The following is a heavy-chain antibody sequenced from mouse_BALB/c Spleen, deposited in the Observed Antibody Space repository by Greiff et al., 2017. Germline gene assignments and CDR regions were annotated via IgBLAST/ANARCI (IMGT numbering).Heavy chain of an antibody. CDR3: ARSSYGPDY. Sequence: EVHLVESGGGLVQPGGSRKLSCAASGFTFSSFGMHWVRQAPEKGLEWVAYISSGSSTIYYADTVKGRFTISRDNPKNTLFLQMTSLRSEDTAMYYCARSSYGPDYWGQGTTLTVSS. CDR2: ISSGSSTI. J-gene: IGHJ2*01. CDR1: GFTFSSFG. V-gene: IGHV5-17*02. D-gene: IGHD1-1*01.